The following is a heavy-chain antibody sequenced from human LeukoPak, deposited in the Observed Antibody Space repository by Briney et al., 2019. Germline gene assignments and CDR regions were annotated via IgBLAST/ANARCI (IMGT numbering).Heavy chain of an antibody. CDR1: GFTFSSYG. CDR2: IWYDGSNK. Sequence: PGGPLRLSCAASGFTFSSYGMHWVRQAPGKGLEWVAVIWYDGSNKYYADSVKGRFTISRDNSKNTLYLQMNSLRAEDTAVYYCAKEGQWLATRFFDYWGQGTLVTVSS. CDR3: AKEGQWLATRFFDY. J-gene: IGHJ4*02. V-gene: IGHV3-33*06. D-gene: IGHD6-19*01.